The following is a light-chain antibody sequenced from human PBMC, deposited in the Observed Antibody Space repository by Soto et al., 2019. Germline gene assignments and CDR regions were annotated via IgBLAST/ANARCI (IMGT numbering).Light chain of an antibody. CDR2: DAS. V-gene: IGKV1-5*01. J-gene: IGKJ2*01. Sequence: DIQMTQSPSTLSASVGDRITITCRASQNINTWLAWYQQKPGRAPKVLIYDASSLESGGPSRISGSGSGTEFILTISSLQLDDFATYYCHQYYGYPYTFGQGTKLEIK. CDR1: QNINTW. CDR3: HQYYGYPYT.